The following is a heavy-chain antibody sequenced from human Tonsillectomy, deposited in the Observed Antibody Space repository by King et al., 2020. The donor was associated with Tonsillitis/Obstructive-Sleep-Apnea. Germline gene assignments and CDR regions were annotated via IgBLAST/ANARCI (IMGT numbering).Heavy chain of an antibody. V-gene: IGHV1-18*01. D-gene: IGHD6-13*01. CDR1: VYTFTTYD. Sequence: QLVQSGAEVKKPGASVKVSCKASVYTFTTYDISWVRQAPGQGLEWMGWISAYNGNTNYAQKLQGRVTMTTDTSTSTAYMELRSLRSDDTAVYYCARRGLSSSWYPFDYWGQGTLVTVSS. J-gene: IGHJ4*02. CDR2: ISAYNGNT. CDR3: ARRGLSSSWYPFDY.